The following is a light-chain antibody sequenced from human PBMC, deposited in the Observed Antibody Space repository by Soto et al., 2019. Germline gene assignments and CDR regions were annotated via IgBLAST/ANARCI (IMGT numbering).Light chain of an antibody. V-gene: IGKV4-1*01. CDR2: WAS. CDR1: QSVLYSSNNKNY. J-gene: IGKJ3*01. Sequence: DIVMTQSPDSLAVSLGERATINCKSSQSVLYSSNNKNYLAWYQQRPGQPPKLLIYWASTRESGVPDRFSGSGSETDFTLTISSLQAEDVAVYYCQQYFNTPFTFGPGTKVDI. CDR3: QQYFNTPFT.